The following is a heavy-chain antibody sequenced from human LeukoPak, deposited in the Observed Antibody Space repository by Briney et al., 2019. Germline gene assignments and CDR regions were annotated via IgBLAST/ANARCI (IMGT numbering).Heavy chain of an antibody. CDR1: EFTFSSYG. D-gene: IGHD6-25*01. CDR3: AKIAAAKGY. CDR2: ISYDGSNK. J-gene: IGHJ4*02. V-gene: IGHV3-30*18. Sequence: GGSLRLSCAASEFTFSSYGMHWVRQAPGKGLKWVAVISYDGSNKYYADSVKGRFTISRDNSKNTLYLQMNSLRAEDTAVYYCAKIAAAKGYWGQGTLVTVSS.